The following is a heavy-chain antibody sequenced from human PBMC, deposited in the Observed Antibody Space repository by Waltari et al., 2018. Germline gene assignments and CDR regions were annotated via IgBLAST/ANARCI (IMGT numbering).Heavy chain of an antibody. V-gene: IGHV3-49*04. CDR2: IRNQAYGGTA. CDR3: TRNVFSDY. CDR1: GFRFGDYV. J-gene: IGHJ4*02. Sequence: EVQLVESGGGLVQPGQSLRLSCKTSGFRFGDYVMTWVRQAPGKGLEWVGFIRNQAYGGTAEYAASVKGRFTISRDDSKGNVYLEMNSLRTEDTAVYFCTRNVFSDYWGQGSLVTVSS.